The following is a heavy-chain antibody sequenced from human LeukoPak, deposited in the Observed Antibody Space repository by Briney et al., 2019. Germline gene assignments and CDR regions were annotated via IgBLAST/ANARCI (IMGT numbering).Heavy chain of an antibody. V-gene: IGHV4-59*11. D-gene: IGHD5-18*01. J-gene: IGHJ6*03. CDR3: ARVGGSYGYGAYYYYMDV. CDR2: IYYIGRT. CDR1: GGSISSHY. Sequence: SETLPLPCSVSGGSISSHYLSWIRQPPGKGLEWIGYIYYIGRTNYNPSLTKEATISVNTPKNQFSLNLSSVPASGTPGHYFARVGGSYGYGAYYYYMDVWGKGTTVTVSS.